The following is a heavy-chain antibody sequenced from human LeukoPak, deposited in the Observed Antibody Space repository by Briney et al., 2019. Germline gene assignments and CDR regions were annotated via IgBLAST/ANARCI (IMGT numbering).Heavy chain of an antibody. CDR3: ARAREAPANVFPDH. CDR1: GFTSRRYW. CDR2: INQDGSEK. Sequence: PGGSLRLSCAASGFTSRRYWMTWVRQSPGKGLEWVANINQDGSEKYYGDSVTGRFTISRDNAENSLFLQMNSLRADDTGVYYCARAREAPANVFPDHWGQGVVITVSS. J-gene: IGHJ4*02. V-gene: IGHV3-7*01. D-gene: IGHD2-15*01.